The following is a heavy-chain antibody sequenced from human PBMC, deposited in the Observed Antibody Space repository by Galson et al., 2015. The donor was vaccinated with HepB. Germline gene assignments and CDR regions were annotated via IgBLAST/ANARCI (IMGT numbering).Heavy chain of an antibody. CDR3: ARDWGEYCSSTSCYADAFDI. V-gene: IGHV3-74*01. D-gene: IGHD2-2*01. Sequence: SLRLSCAASGFTFSSYWMHWVRQAPGKGLVWVSRINSDESSTSYAGSVEGRFTISRDNAKNTLYLQMNSLRAEDTAVYYCARDWGEYCSSTSCYADAFDIWGQGTMVTVSS. J-gene: IGHJ3*02. CDR1: GFTFSSYW. CDR2: INSDESST.